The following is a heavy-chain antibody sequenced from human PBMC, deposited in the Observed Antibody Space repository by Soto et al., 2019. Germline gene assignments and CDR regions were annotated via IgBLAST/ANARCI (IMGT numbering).Heavy chain of an antibody. Sequence: SETLSLTFTVSGGSISSGCYYWIWIHQHPGKGLEWIGYIYYSGITYYNPSLKSRVTISVDTSKNQFSLKLSSVTAADTAVYYCASSNYDFWSSVDYWGQGTLVTVSS. J-gene: IGHJ4*02. CDR3: ASSNYDFWSSVDY. CDR2: IYYSGIT. CDR1: GGSISSGCYY. V-gene: IGHV4-31*03. D-gene: IGHD3-3*01.